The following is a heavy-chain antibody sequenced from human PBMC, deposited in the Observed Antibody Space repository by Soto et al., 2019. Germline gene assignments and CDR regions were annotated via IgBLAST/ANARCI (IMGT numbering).Heavy chain of an antibody. J-gene: IGHJ5*01. D-gene: IGHD3-9*01. CDR1: GYYFPSYY. V-gene: IGHV5-51*01. CDR2: IYPGDSDT. Sequence: PGESLKISCKTSGYYFPSYYLACVRQVPGKGLEWMAIIYPGDSDTRYSPSVQGQVTISVDKSITTTYLRWSSLKASDTATYYCARHVGDATGSYSNWFDSRGPGPVDTVST. CDR3: ARHVGDATGSYSNWFDS.